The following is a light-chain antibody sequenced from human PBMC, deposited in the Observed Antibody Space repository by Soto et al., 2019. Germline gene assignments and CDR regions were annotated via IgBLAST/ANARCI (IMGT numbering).Light chain of an antibody. CDR1: NIGNKS. V-gene: IGLV3-21*02. CDR3: QVWARVSESYV. CDR2: DDS. Sequence: ELTQPPSVSVAPGQTARITCGGFNIGNKSVHWYQQKPGRAPVLVVYDDSDRPSGIPERFSGSNSGNTATLTISRVEAGDEADYYCQVWARVSESYVFGTGNKVTVL. J-gene: IGLJ1*01.